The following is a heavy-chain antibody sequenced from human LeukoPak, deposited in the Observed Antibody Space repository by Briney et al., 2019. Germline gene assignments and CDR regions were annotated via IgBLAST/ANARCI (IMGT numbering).Heavy chain of an antibody. Sequence: GGSLRLSCAASGFTFSSYWMPWVRHAPGKGLVWVSRINSDGSSTSYADSVKGRFTISRDNAQNTLYLQMNSLRAEDTAVYYCAGVLDGVGATRSFDYWGQGTLVTVSS. CDR3: AGVLDGVGATRSFDY. D-gene: IGHD1-26*01. CDR2: INSDGSST. V-gene: IGHV3-74*01. J-gene: IGHJ4*02. CDR1: GFTFSSYW.